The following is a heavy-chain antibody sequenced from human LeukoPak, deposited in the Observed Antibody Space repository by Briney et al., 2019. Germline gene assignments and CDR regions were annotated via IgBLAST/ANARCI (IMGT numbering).Heavy chain of an antibody. J-gene: IGHJ6*03. CDR3: ATSIRFLEWLPPSGYMDV. Sequence: ASVKVSCKVSGYTLTELSMHWVRQAPGKGLEWMGGFDPEDGETIYAQKFQGRVTMTEDTSTDTAYMELSSLRSEDTAVYYCATSIRFLEWLPPSGYMDVWGKGTTVTVSS. V-gene: IGHV1-24*01. D-gene: IGHD3-3*01. CDR2: FDPEDGET. CDR1: GYTLTELS.